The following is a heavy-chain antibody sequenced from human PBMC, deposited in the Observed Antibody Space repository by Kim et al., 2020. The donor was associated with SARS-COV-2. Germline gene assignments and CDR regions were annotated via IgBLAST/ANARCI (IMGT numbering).Heavy chain of an antibody. CDR3: AKDACSPRCYAADY. J-gene: IGHJ4*02. D-gene: IGHD2-2*01. Sequence: GGSLRLSCAGSGFTFNRYAMSWVRQAPGKGLEWVSCISGSGVIIYYADSVKGRFTISRDNSKNTLYLQMDSLGAEDTAVYYCAKDACSPRCYAADYWGQGTLVTVSS. CDR2: ISGSGVII. V-gene: IGHV3-23*01. CDR1: GFTFNRYA.